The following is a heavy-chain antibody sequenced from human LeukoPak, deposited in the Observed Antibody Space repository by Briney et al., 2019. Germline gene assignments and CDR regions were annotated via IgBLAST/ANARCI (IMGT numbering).Heavy chain of an antibody. CDR3: AKFFTGEYVRAFDV. CDR2: ISYDGSNK. J-gene: IGHJ3*01. CDR1: GFPFSSYG. V-gene: IGHV3-30*18. D-gene: IGHD3-10*02. Sequence: GGSLRLSCAASGFPFSSYGMHWVRQAPGKGLEWVAVISYDGSNKYYADSVKGRFTISRDNSKNTLYLQMNSLRAEDTAVYYCAKFFTGEYVRAFDVWGQGTMVTVSS.